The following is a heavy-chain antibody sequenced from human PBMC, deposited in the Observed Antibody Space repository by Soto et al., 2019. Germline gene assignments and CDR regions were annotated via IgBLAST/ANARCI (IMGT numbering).Heavy chain of an antibody. D-gene: IGHD2-2*02. Sequence: SETLSLTCTVSGGSISSYYWSWIRQPPGKGLEWIGYIYYSGSTNYNPSLKSRVTISVDTSKNQFSLKLSSVTAADTAVYYCARVPVPAAIDHAPPLYYYYGMDVWGQGTTVTVSS. J-gene: IGHJ6*02. CDR1: GGSISSYY. CDR3: ARVPVPAAIDHAPPLYYYYGMDV. CDR2: IYYSGST. V-gene: IGHV4-59*01.